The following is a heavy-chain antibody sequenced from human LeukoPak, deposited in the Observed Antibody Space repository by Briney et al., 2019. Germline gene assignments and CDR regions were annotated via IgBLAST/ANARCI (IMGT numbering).Heavy chain of an antibody. J-gene: IGHJ4*02. V-gene: IGHV4-39*01. D-gene: IGHD2-2*01. Sequence: PSETLSLTCTVSGGSISSSSYYWGWIRQPPGKGLEWIGSIYYSGNTYYNPSLKSRVTISVDKSKNQFSLRLSSVTAADTAVYYCARHREAIVVVPFDYWGQGTLVTVPS. CDR3: ARHREAIVVVPFDY. CDR2: IYYSGNT. CDR1: GGSISSSSYY.